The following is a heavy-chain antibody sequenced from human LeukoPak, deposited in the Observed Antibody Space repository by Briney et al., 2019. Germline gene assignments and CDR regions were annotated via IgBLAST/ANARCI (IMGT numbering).Heavy chain of an antibody. CDR1: GYTFTNFG. D-gene: IGHD2-2*02. CDR2: ISVYNDNT. CDR3: ARTCSSSSCYMVH. J-gene: IGHJ4*02. V-gene: IGHV1-18*01. Sequence: ASVKLSCKASGYTFTNFGITWVRHAPGQGLEWMAWISVYNDNTNYAQNLQGRVTLTTDTSTSTAYMELRSLRSDDTALYYGARTCSSSSCYMVHWGQGTLVTVSS.